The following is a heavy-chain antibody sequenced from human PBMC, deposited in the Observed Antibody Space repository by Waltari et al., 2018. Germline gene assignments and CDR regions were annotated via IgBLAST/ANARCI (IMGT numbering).Heavy chain of an antibody. CDR2: INPNSGVT. Sequence: QVQLVQSGTEVKKPGASVKVSCKASGYTFNGYYMHWVRQAPGQGLEWMGGINPNSGVTNYAQKFQGWVTMTRDTSITTAYMELSRLTAADTAIYYCALTYGDYSAPFDFWGQGTLVTVSS. CDR1: GYTFNGYY. D-gene: IGHD4-17*01. V-gene: IGHV1-2*04. J-gene: IGHJ4*02. CDR3: ALTYGDYSAPFDF.